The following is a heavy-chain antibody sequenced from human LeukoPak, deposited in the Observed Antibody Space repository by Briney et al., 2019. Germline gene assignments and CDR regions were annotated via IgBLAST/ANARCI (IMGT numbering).Heavy chain of an antibody. CDR1: GFTFSGSA. CDR2: IRSKANSYAT. J-gene: IGHJ4*02. V-gene: IGHV3-73*01. Sequence: GGSLRLSCAASGFTFSGSAMHWVRQASGKGLEWVGRIRSKANSYATAYAASVKGRFTISTDDSKTTAYLQMNSLKTEDTAVYYCTRHDQGLDYWGQGTLVTVSS. D-gene: IGHD2-2*01. CDR3: TRHDQGLDY.